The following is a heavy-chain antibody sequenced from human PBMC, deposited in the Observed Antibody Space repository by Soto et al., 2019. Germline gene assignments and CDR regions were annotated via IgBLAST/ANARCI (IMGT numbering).Heavy chain of an antibody. CDR3: ARDVSYGSGTAYGY. CDR2: ISSLTGGT. V-gene: IGHV1-18*01. J-gene: IGHJ4*02. D-gene: IGHD3-10*01. CDR1: GYTFTRHG. Sequence: QVQLVQSGAEVKKPGASVKVSCKTSGYTFTRHGISWVRQAPGQGLEWMGWISSLTGGTNYAQNLQGRVTMTTDTSTATGYIELRSLTSDDTAVYYCARDVSYGSGTAYGYWGQGTLVTVSS.